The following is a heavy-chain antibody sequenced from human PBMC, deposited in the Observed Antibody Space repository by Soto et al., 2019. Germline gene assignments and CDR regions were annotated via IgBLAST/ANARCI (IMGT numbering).Heavy chain of an antibody. Sequence: SETLSLTCTVSGGSISSGGYYWSWIRQHPGKGLEWIGYIYYSGSTYYNPSLKSRVTISVDTSKNQFSLKLSSVTAADTAVYYCARDSGWAVATNYGMDVWGQGTTVTVSS. D-gene: IGHD5-12*01. CDR3: ARDSGWAVATNYGMDV. CDR2: IYYSGST. J-gene: IGHJ6*02. CDR1: GGSISSGGYY. V-gene: IGHV4-31*03.